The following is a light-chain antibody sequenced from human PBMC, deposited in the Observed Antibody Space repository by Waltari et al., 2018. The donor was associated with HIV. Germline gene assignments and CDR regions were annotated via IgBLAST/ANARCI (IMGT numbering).Light chain of an antibody. J-gene: IGKJ1*01. CDR2: KVS. CDR1: QSLVYNDGNTY. Sequence: DVVMTQSPLSLPVTLGQPASISCRSSQSLVYNDGNTYLNWFQQRPGQSPRRLIYKVSNRDSGVPDRFSGSGSGTDFTLRISRVEAGDVGVYYCMQGTHWPPVFGQGTKVEIK. V-gene: IGKV2-30*01. CDR3: MQGTHWPPV.